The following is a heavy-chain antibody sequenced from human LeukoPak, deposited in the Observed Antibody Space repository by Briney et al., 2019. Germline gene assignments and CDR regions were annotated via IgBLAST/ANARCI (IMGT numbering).Heavy chain of an antibody. V-gene: IGHV3-48*03. Sequence: GGSLRLSCAASGFTFSSYEMNWVRQAPGKGLEWVSYISSSGSTIYYADSVKGRFTISRDNAKNSLYLQMNSLRAEDTAVYYCAREGYCSSTSCYGGFDYWGQGTLVTVSS. J-gene: IGHJ4*02. CDR3: AREGYCSSTSCYGGFDY. D-gene: IGHD2-2*01. CDR1: GFTFSSYE. CDR2: ISSSGSTI.